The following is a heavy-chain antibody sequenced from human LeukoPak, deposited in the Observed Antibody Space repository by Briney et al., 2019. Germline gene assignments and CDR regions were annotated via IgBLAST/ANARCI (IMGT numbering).Heavy chain of an antibody. J-gene: IGHJ4*02. CDR2: INSDGSST. CDR1: GFTFSSYW. D-gene: IGHD3-22*01. V-gene: IGHV3-74*01. CDR3: AKEGWLLPSGRNYFDY. Sequence: GGSLRLSCAASGFTFSSYWMHWVRQAPGKGLVWVSRINSDGSSTSYADSVKGRFTISRDNAKNTLYLQMNSLRAEDTAVYYCAKEGWLLPSGRNYFDYWGQGTLVTVSS.